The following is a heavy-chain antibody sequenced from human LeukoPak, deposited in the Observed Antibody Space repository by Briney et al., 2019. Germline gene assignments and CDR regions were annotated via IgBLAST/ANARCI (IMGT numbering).Heavy chain of an antibody. D-gene: IGHD5-12*01. J-gene: IGHJ6*03. CDR3: ARVHRLVEYSGSEDEYYHYYYMDV. V-gene: IGHV3-48*04. CDR1: GFTFSSYA. CDR2: MSSSGSTI. Sequence: GGSLRLSCAASGFTFSSYAMSWVRQAPGKGLEWVSYMSSSGSTIYYADSLKGRFTISRDNAKNSLYLQMNSLRAEDTAVYYCARVHRLVEYSGSEDEYYHYYYMDVWGKGTTVTVSS.